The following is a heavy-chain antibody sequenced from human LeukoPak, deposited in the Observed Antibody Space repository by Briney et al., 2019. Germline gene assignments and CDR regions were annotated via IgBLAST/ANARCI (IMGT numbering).Heavy chain of an antibody. J-gene: IGHJ4*02. CDR2: ISYDGSNK. D-gene: IGHD4-11*01. V-gene: IGHV3-30-3*01. CDR1: GFTFSSYA. CDR3: ARDNYPNYFDY. Sequence: GGSLRLSCAASGFTFSSYAMHWVRQAPGKGLEWVAVISYDGSNKYYADSVKGRFTISRDNSKNTLYLQMNSLRAEDTAVYYCARDNYPNYFDYWGQGTLVSVFS.